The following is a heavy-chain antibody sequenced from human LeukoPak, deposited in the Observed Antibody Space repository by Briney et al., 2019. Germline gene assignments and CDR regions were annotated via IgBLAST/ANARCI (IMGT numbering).Heavy chain of an antibody. V-gene: IGHV3-23*01. CDR1: GFTFTDYA. Sequence: GGSLRVSCAASGFTFTDYAMSWVRQAPGKGMEWVSAISGSGGSTYYADSVKGRFTISRDNSKNTLYLQMNSLRADDTAVYYCPRVTSEASFDYWGQGALVIVSS. CDR2: ISGSGGST. J-gene: IGHJ4*02. CDR3: PRVTSEASFDY.